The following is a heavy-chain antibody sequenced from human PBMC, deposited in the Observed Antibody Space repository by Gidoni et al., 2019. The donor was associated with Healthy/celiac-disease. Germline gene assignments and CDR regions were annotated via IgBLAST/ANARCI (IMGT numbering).Heavy chain of an antibody. D-gene: IGHD3-22*01. CDR3: TSGAGYYYDSSGYYRPGDY. CDR2: IRSKANSYAT. V-gene: IGHV3-73*01. CDR1: GFTFRGSA. Sequence: EVQLVESGGGLVQPGGSLKLSCAASGFTFRGSAMHWVRQASGKWLEWVGRIRSKANSYATAYAASVKGRFTISRDDSKNTAYLQMNSLKTEDTAVYYCTSGAGYYYDSSGYYRPGDYWGQGTLVTVSS. J-gene: IGHJ4*02.